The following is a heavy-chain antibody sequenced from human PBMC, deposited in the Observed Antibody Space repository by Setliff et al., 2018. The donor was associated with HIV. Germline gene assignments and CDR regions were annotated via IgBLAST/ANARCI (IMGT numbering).Heavy chain of an antibody. Sequence: SETLSLTCAVYGGSFSGYYWSWIRQTPGRGLEWIGEINHSGTTNDNPSLKSRVTMSVDTSKNQFSLKLTSVTAADTAVYYCARCSYLAWFDYFDSWCQRTLVTVSS. D-gene: IGHD3-9*01. J-gene: IGHJ4*02. CDR1: GGSFSGYY. V-gene: IGHV4-34*01. CDR3: ARCSYLAWFDYFDS. CDR2: INHSGTT.